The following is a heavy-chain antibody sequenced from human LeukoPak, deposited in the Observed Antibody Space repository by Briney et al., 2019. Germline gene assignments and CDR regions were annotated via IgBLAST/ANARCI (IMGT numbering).Heavy chain of an antibody. J-gene: IGHJ5*02. CDR2: TYYRSKWYN. Sequence: SQTLSLTCAISGDSVSSNSAAWNRIRQSPSRGLEWLGRTYYRSKWYNDYAVSVKSRITINPDTSKNQFSLQLNSVTPEDTAVYYCARGLRAVAGTSYWFDPWGQGTLVTVSS. CDR1: GDSVSSNSAA. V-gene: IGHV6-1*01. D-gene: IGHD6-19*01. CDR3: ARGLRAVAGTSYWFDP.